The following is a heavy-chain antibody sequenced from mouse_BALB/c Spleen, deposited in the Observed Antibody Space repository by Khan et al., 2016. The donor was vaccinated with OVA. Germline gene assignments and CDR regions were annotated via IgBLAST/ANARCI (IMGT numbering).Heavy chain of an antibody. CDR2: ISSGSSTI. D-gene: IGHD2-3*01. J-gene: IGHJ2*01. CDR1: GFTFSSFG. V-gene: IGHV5-17*02. CDR3: ARGRYYRFDY. Sequence: EVELVESGGGLVQPGGSRKLSCAASGFTFSSFGMHWVRQAPEKGLEWVAYISSGSSTIYYAATVTGRFTISRDNPKHTLFLQMTSLRSEDTAMYYCARGRYYRFDYWGQGTTLTVSS.